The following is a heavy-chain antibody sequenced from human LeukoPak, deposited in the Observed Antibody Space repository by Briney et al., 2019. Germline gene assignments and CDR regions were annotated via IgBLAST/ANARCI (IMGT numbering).Heavy chain of an antibody. J-gene: IGHJ5*02. CDR3: AKDIQYYYGSGSYYNL. CDR1: GFTFSSYA. D-gene: IGHD3-10*01. Sequence: GGSLRLSCAASGFTFSSYAMRWVRQAPGKGLEWVSAISGSGGSTYYADSVKGRFTISRDNSKSTLYLQMNSLRAEDTAVYYCAKDIQYYYGSGSYYNLWGQGTLVTVSS. V-gene: IGHV3-23*01. CDR2: ISGSGGST.